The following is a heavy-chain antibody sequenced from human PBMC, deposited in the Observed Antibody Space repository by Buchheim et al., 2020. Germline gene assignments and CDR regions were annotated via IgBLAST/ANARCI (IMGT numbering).Heavy chain of an antibody. V-gene: IGHV3-23*04. Sequence: EVQLVDSGGGLVQPGESLRLSCAASGFSFSGYAMSWVRQAPGKGLEWVSSISGSGATTFNADSVKGRSTISRDNSKNMRYLQMNSLRAEDTAVYFCAKGSRGYTNYYFDYWGQGTL. CDR1: GFSFSGYA. D-gene: IGHD4-11*01. CDR3: AKGSRGYTNYYFDY. J-gene: IGHJ4*02. CDR2: ISGSGATT.